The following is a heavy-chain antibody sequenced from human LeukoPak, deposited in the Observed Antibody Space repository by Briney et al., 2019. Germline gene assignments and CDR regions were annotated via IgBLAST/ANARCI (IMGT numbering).Heavy chain of an antibody. J-gene: IGHJ4*02. CDR2: IYYSGST. Sequence: PSETLSLTCTVSGGSISSSSYYWGWIRQPPGKGLEWIGSIYYSGSTYYNPSLKSRVTISVDTSKNQFSLKLSSVTAADTAVYYCARSYSGSYRLFDYWGQGTLVTVSS. V-gene: IGHV4-39*07. CDR3: ARSYSGSYRLFDY. CDR1: GGSISSSSYY. D-gene: IGHD1-26*01.